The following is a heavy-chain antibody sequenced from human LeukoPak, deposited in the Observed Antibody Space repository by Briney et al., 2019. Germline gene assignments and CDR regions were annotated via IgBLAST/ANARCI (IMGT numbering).Heavy chain of an antibody. Sequence: ASVKVSCKASGYTFTSYDINWVRQATGQGLEWMGWMNPNSGNTGYAQKFQGRVTMTRNTSISTAYMELSSLRSEDTAVYYCARAGAGIVVVSKADDAFVIWGQGTMVTVSS. J-gene: IGHJ3*02. CDR3: ARAGAGIVVVSKADDAFVI. CDR1: GYTFTSYD. CDR2: MNPNSGNT. D-gene: IGHD3-22*01. V-gene: IGHV1-8*01.